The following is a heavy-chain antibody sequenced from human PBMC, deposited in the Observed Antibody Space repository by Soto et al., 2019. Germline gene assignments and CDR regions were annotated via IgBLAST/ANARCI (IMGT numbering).Heavy chain of an antibody. V-gene: IGHV3-23*01. Sequence: GSLRLSCAASGFPFSSYVMSWVRQAPGKGLEWVSGISGGGSNTFYADYVKGRFTISRDNSKSTLLLQMNSLGAEDTAVYYCAKDSNKYSSSLRGRYFDYWGQGIGVTVS. CDR1: GFPFSSYV. D-gene: IGHD4-4*01. J-gene: IGHJ4*02. CDR3: AKDSNKYSSSLRGRYFDY. CDR2: ISGGGSNT.